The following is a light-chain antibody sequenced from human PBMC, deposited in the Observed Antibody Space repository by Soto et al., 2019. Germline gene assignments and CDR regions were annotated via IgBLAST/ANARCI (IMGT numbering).Light chain of an antibody. CDR3: QVWDTDADHVV. J-gene: IGLJ2*01. Sequence: SYELTQPPSVSVAPGKTARITCGGNSIGSQIVHWYQQRPGQAPVLVIYFDRDRPSGIPERFSGSKSGNTATLTISRVEAGDEADYPCQVWDTDADHVVFGGGTKLTVL. CDR1: SIGSQI. V-gene: IGLV3-21*04. CDR2: FDR.